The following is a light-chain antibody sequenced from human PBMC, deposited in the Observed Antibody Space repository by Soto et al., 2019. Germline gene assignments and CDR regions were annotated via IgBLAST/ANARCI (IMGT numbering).Light chain of an antibody. CDR1: SSDVGGYKF. CDR3: LSYTSDHTRV. CDR2: EVN. J-gene: IGLJ3*02. Sequence: QSVLTQPASVSASPGQSITISCTGTSSDVGGYKFVSWYQHHPGKAPKLMIYEVNNRPSGVSNRFSGSKSGNTASLTISGLQPEDEADYYCLSYTSDHTRVFGGGTKLTVL. V-gene: IGLV2-14*01.